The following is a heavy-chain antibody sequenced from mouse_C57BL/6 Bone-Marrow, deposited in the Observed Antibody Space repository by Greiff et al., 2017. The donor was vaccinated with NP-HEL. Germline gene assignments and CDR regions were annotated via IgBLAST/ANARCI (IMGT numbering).Heavy chain of an antibody. V-gene: IGHV8-8*01. Sequence: ESGPGILQPSQTLSLTCSFSGFSLSTFGMGVGWIRQPSGKGLEWLAHIWWDDDKYYNPALKSRLTISKDTSKNQVFLKMANVDTADTATYYCARIALYYYGSRAYFDVWGTGTTVTVSS. CDR1: GFSLSTFGMG. D-gene: IGHD1-1*01. J-gene: IGHJ1*03. CDR2: IWWDDDK. CDR3: ARIALYYYGSRAYFDV.